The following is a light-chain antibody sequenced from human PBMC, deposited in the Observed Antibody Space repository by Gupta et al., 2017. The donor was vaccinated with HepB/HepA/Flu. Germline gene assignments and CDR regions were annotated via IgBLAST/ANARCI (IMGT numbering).Light chain of an antibody. Sequence: DIVLTQSPASLPVSLGDRATINCKSSQSGLSSSNKKNYLAWYQQRPGQSPNVLIYWASTRESGVPDRFSGRGSGTDFNVTISSLQAEDVAVYYCQQEDSSFWTFGQGTKVEI. J-gene: IGKJ1*01. CDR2: WAS. CDR1: QSGLSSSNKKNY. CDR3: QQEDSSFWT. V-gene: IGKV4-1*01.